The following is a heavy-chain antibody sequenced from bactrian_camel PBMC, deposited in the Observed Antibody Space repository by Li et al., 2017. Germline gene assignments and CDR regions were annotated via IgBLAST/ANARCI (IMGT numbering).Heavy chain of an antibody. CDR1: GRTVRNMC. Sequence: HVQLVESGGGSVQAGGSLTLSCTASGRTVRNMCMGWFRQAPGKGREGVASIYVAGSSKYLADSVKGRFSISHDAAKNTLYLQLNSLKTEDTAMYYCTNADVYTMYNENYWGQGTQVTVS. V-gene: IGHV3-2*01. CDR3: TNADVYTMYNENY. J-gene: IGHJ4*01. CDR2: IYVAGSSK.